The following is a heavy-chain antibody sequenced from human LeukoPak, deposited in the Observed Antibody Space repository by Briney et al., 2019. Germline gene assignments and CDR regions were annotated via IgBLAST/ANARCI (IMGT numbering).Heavy chain of an antibody. CDR1: GFTFSSYG. D-gene: IGHD6-13*01. V-gene: IGHV3-33*01. CDR2: IWYDGSNK. CDR3: ARGFTAAAEFDY. Sequence: GGSLRLSCAASGFTFSSYGMHWVRQAPGEGLEWVAVIWYDGSNKYYADSVKGRFTISRDNSKNTLYLQMNSLRAEDTAVYYCARGFTAAAEFDYWGQGTLVTVSS. J-gene: IGHJ4*02.